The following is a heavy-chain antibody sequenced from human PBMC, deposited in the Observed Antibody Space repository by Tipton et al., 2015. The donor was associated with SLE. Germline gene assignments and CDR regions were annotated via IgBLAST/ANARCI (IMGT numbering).Heavy chain of an antibody. CDR3: ARQPVYYYYYMDV. CDR2: IYASGST. V-gene: IGHV4-61*02. CDR1: GDSFRSGGFH. J-gene: IGHJ6*03. Sequence: TLSLTCTVSGDSFRSGGFHWSWIRQPAGKGLEWIGRIYASGSTNYNPSLKSRVTISVDTSKNQFSLKLSSVTAADTAVYYCARQPVYYYYYMDVWGKGTTVTVSS.